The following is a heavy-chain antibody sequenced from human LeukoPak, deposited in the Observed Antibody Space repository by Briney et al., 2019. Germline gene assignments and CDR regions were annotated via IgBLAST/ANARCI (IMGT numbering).Heavy chain of an antibody. CDR3: AREEGSWGYYFDY. CDR2: IYYSGST. Sequence: PSETLSLTCTVPGGSVGSGSYYWSWIRQPPGKGLEWIGYIYYSGSTNYNPSLKSRVTISVDTSKNQFSLKLSSVTAADTAVYYCAREEGSWGYYFDYWGQGTLVTVSS. J-gene: IGHJ4*02. D-gene: IGHD1-26*01. V-gene: IGHV4-61*01. CDR1: GGSVGSGSYY.